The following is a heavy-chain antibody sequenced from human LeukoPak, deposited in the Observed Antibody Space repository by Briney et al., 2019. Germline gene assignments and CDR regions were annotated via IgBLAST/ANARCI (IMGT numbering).Heavy chain of an antibody. V-gene: IGHV3-43D*04. J-gene: IGHJ4*02. Sequence: GGSLRLSCAASGFTFDDYAMHWVRQAPGKGLEWVSLISWGGGSTYYADSLKGRFTISRDNSKNSLYLHMNSLRAEDTALYYCAKDRSGNSYGHFDYWGQGTLVTVSS. CDR1: GFTFDDYA. CDR2: ISWGGGST. D-gene: IGHD3-10*01. CDR3: AKDRSGNSYGHFDY.